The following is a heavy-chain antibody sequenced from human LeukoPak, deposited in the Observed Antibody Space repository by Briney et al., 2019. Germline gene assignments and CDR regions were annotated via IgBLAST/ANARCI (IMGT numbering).Heavy chain of an antibody. Sequence: GGSLRLSCAASGFTVSSNYMSWVRQAPGKGLEWVSVIYSGGSTYYSDSVKGQFTISRDNSKNTLYLQMNSLRAEDTAVYNCARGPQQEGGYYFDYWGQGTLVTVSS. CDR1: GFTVSSNY. J-gene: IGHJ4*02. CDR3: ARGPQQEGGYYFDY. D-gene: IGHD1-14*01. V-gene: IGHV3-53*01. CDR2: IYSGGST.